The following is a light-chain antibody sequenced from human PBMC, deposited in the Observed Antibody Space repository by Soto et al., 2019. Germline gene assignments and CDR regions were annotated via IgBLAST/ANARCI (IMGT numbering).Light chain of an antibody. V-gene: IGKV3-15*01. Sequence: EIVMTQSPAPPSVSPGERATLSCRASQSVSNNLAWYQQKPGQGPRLLIYGASTRATGIPARFSGSGSGTEFTLTISSLQSEDFAVYYCQQYNNWVTFGGGTKVDI. J-gene: IGKJ4*01. CDR3: QQYNNWVT. CDR1: QSVSNN. CDR2: GAS.